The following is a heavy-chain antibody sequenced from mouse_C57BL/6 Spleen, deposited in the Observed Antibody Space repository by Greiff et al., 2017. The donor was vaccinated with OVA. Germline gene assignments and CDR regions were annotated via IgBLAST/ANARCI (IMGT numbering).Heavy chain of an antibody. Sequence: QVQLQQPGAELVKPGASVKLSCKASGYTFTSYWMHWVKQRPGQGLEWIGMIHPNSGSTNYNEKFKSKATLTVDKSSSTAYMQLSSLTSEDSAVYYCARSVDDYDVGYYFDYWGQGTTLTVSS. CDR2: IHPNSGST. CDR3: ARSVDDYDVGYYFDY. D-gene: IGHD2-4*01. CDR1: GYTFTSYW. V-gene: IGHV1-64*01. J-gene: IGHJ2*01.